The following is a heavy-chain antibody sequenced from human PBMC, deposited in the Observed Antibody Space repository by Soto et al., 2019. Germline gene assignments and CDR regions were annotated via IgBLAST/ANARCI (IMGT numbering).Heavy chain of an antibody. Sequence: GGSLRLSCLASGFTFRHSGMHWVRQTPGRGLEWVALVSHDGSNKFYRDSVKGRFTISRDNSKDTLFLQMYSLRPEDMAVYYCARTTEHFLNWGQGITVTASS. D-gene: IGHD1-1*01. CDR2: VSHDGSNK. V-gene: IGHV3-30*03. CDR3: ARTTEHFLN. J-gene: IGHJ4*02. CDR1: GFTFRHSG.